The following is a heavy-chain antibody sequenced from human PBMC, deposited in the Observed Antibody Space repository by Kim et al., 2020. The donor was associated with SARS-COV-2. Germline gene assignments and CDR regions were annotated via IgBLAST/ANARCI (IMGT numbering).Heavy chain of an antibody. CDR3: EAAGTSNYYYCMDV. V-gene: IGHV1-2*02. J-gene: IGHJ6*02. Sequence: ASVKVSCKASGYTFTGYYMHWVRQAPGQGLEWMGWINPNSGGTNYAQKFQGRVTMTRDTSISTAYMELSRLRSDDTAVYYCEAAGTSNYYYCMDVWGQGTTVTVSS. D-gene: IGHD6-13*01. CDR1: GYTFTGYY. CDR2: INPNSGGT.